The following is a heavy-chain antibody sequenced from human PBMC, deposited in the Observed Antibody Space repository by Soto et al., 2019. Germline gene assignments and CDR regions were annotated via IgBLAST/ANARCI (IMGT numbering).Heavy chain of an antibody. J-gene: IGHJ6*02. D-gene: IGHD3-9*01. CDR3: GRVTYDFLTNYGIDF. CDR1: GYTFTDNG. V-gene: IGHV1-18*01. Sequence: ASVKVSCKASGYTFTDNGITWVRHAPGQGLEWMGWISCYNGDTKYAQKLQGRVTMTTDTSTSTAFMELRDLRADDTAGYFCGRVTYDFLTNYGIDFCGQGTSVTVSS. CDR2: ISCYNGDT.